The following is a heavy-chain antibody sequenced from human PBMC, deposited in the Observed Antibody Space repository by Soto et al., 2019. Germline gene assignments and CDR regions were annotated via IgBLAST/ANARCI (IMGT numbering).Heavy chain of an antibody. J-gene: IGHJ4*02. V-gene: IGHV3-33*01. CDR2: IWYDGSNK. CDR1: GFTFSSYG. Sequence: QVQLVESGGGVVQPGRSLRLSCAASGFTFSSYGMHWVRQAPGKGLEWVAVIWYDGSNKYYADSVKGRFTISRDNSKHTLYLQMNSLRAEDTAVYYCARDYGRNYYFDYWGQGTLVTVSS. D-gene: IGHD3-16*01. CDR3: ARDYGRNYYFDY.